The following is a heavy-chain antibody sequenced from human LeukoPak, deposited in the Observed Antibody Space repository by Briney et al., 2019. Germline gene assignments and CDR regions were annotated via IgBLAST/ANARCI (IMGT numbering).Heavy chain of an antibody. Sequence: GGSLRLSCAASGFSFRNYILTWVRQAPGKGLEWVSHISSSGSTIYYADSVKGRFTISRDSAKNSLYLQMNSLRAEDTAVYYCAELGITMIGGVWGKGTTVTISS. CDR1: GFSFRNYI. J-gene: IGHJ6*04. CDR3: AELGITMIGGV. V-gene: IGHV3-48*03. D-gene: IGHD3-10*02. CDR2: ISSSGSTI.